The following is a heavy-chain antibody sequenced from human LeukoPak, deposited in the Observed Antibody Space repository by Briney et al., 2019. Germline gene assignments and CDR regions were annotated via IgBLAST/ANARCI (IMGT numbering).Heavy chain of an antibody. CDR1: GFTVSSNY. Sequence: SGGSLRLSCAASGFTVSSNYMSWVRQAPGKGLEWVSVIYSGGSTYYADSVKGRFTISRDNSKNTLYLQMNSLRAEDTAVYYCARDGDYYDSSGYYLGRVYWGQGTLVTVSS. J-gene: IGHJ4*02. CDR2: IYSGGST. D-gene: IGHD3-22*01. V-gene: IGHV3-53*01. CDR3: ARDGDYYDSSGYYLGRVY.